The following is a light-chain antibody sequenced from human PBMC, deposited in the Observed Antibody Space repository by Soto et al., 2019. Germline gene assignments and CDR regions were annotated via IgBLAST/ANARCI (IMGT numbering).Light chain of an antibody. CDR2: EVT. J-gene: IGLJ3*02. Sequence: QSALTQPPSASGSPGQSVTISCTGTSSDVGGYNYVSWYQQHLGKVPKLMIYEVTKRPSGVPDRFSCSKSGNTASLTVSGLHAEEESDYYCSSYAGSNILVFGGGTKVTV. CDR3: SSYAGSNILV. V-gene: IGLV2-8*01. CDR1: SSDVGGYNY.